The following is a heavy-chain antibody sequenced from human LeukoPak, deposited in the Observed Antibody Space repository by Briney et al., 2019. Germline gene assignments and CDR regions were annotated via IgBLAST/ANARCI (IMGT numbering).Heavy chain of an antibody. V-gene: IGHV3-30*04. CDR2: ISYDGSNK. J-gene: IGHJ4*02. D-gene: IGHD5-18*01. Sequence: GGSLRLSCAASGFTFSSYAMHWVRQAPGKGLEWVAVISYDGSNKYYADSVKGRFTISRDNSKNTLYLQMNSLRAEDTAVYYCARTPWIQLWQTDYWGQGTLVTVSS. CDR3: ARTPWIQLWQTDY. CDR1: GFTFSSYA.